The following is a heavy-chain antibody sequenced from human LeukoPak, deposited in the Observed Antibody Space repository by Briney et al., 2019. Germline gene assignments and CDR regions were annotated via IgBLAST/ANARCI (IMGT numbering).Heavy chain of an antibody. V-gene: IGHV1-2*02. CDR3: AIYDFWSGYPDY. CDR2: INPNSGDT. D-gene: IGHD3-3*01. Sequence: ASVKVSCKASGYTFTGYYMHWVRQAPGQGLEWMGWINPNSGDTNYAQKFQGRVTMTRDTSISTAYMELSRLRSDDTAVYYCAIYDFWSGYPDYWGQGTLVTVSS. J-gene: IGHJ4*02. CDR1: GYTFTGYY.